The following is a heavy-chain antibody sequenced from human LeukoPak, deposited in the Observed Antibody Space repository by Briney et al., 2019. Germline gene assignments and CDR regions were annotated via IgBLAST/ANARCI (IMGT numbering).Heavy chain of an antibody. V-gene: IGHV4-61*09. Sequence: SETLSLTCTVSGGSISSGSYYWSWIRQPAGKGLEWIGHIYTSGSTNYNPSLKSRVTISVDTSKNQFSLKLSSVSAADTAVYYCARDNAPSYYYYYYYMDVWGKGTTVTVSS. CDR1: GGSISSGSYY. CDR3: ARDNAPSYYYYYYYMDV. J-gene: IGHJ6*03. CDR2: IYTSGST.